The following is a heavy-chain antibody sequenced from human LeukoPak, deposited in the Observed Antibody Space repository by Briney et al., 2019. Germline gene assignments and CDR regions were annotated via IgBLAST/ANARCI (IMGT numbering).Heavy chain of an antibody. CDR3: ARGVIAAAGTAHY. J-gene: IGHJ4*02. V-gene: IGHV3-21*01. CDR1: GFTFSSYA. Sequence: GGSLRLSCAASGFTFSSYAMTWVRQAPGKGLEWVSSISSSSSYIYYADSVKGRFTISRDNAKNSLYLQMNSLRAEDTAVYYCARGVIAAAGTAHYWGQGTLVTVSS. CDR2: ISSSSSYI. D-gene: IGHD6-13*01.